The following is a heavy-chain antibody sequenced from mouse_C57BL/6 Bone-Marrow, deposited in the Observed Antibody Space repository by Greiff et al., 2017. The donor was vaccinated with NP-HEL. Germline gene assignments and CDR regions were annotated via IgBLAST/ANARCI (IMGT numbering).Heavy chain of an antibody. J-gene: IGHJ2*01. V-gene: IGHV1-55*01. CDR1: GYTFTSYW. D-gene: IGHD1-1*01. CDR3: AREKITTVVAHFGY. Sequence: QVQLQQPGAELVKPGASVKMSCKASGYTFTSYWITWVKQRPGQGLEWIGDIYPGSGSTKYNEKFKSKATLTVDTSSSTAYMQLSSLTSEDSAVYYCAREKITTVVAHFGYWGQGTTLTVSS. CDR2: IYPGSGST.